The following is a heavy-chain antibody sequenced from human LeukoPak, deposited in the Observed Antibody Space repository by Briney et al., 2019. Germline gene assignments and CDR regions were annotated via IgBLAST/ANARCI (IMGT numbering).Heavy chain of an antibody. CDR3: TTDMENCSGGSCYPPLDY. Sequence: GGSLRLSCAASGFTFSNAWMSWVRQAPGKGLEWVGRIKSKTDGGTTDYAAPVKGRFTISRDDSKNTLYLQMNSLKTEDTAVYYCTTDMENCSGGSCYPPLDYWGQGTLVTVSS. D-gene: IGHD2-15*01. CDR1: GFTFSNAW. V-gene: IGHV3-15*01. CDR2: IKSKTDGGTT. J-gene: IGHJ4*02.